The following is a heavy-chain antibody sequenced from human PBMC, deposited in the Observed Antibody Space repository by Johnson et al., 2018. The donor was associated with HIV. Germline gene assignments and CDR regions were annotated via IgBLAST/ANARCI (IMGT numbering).Heavy chain of an antibody. V-gene: IGHV3-13*01. CDR2: IGTAGDT. Sequence: VQLVESGGDLIQPGGSLRLSCAASGFIFSNYDMHWVRQPTGKGLEWVSGIGTAGDTYYAVSVKGRFTISRGNAKNSLHLQMNSLRAGATAVYYCARGQQDMGAGAFDIWGQGTMVTVSS. D-gene: IGHD3-16*01. CDR1: GFIFSNYD. CDR3: ARGQQDMGAGAFDI. J-gene: IGHJ3*02.